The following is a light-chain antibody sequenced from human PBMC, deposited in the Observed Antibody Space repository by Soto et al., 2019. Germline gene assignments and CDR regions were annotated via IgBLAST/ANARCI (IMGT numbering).Light chain of an antibody. J-gene: IGLJ1*01. CDR3: GSWDRSLSAYV. CDR2: DDN. Sequence: QSVMTQPPTVSAAQGQKVTISCSGSSSNIGGNAVSWYQQLPGTAPKLLIYDDNKRPTGIPDRFTGSKSGTSATLGITGFQTGDEADYYCGSWDRSLSAYVFGTGTKVTV. CDR1: SSNIGGNA. V-gene: IGLV1-51*01.